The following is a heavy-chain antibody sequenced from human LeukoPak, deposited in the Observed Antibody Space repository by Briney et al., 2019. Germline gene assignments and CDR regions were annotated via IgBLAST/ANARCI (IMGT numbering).Heavy chain of an antibody. CDR1: GGSISTSNYY. D-gene: IGHD2-15*01. Sequence: PSETLSLTCTVSGGSISTSNYYWGWIRQPPGKGLEWIGNIFYSGSTYYGPSLKSRLTISLDTSRNQFSLKLSSVTAADTAVYYCARGYCSGSSCYSSYYYSYMDVWGKGTTVTVSS. V-gene: IGHV4-39*07. CDR3: ARGYCSGSSCYSSYYYSYMDV. J-gene: IGHJ6*03. CDR2: IFYSGST.